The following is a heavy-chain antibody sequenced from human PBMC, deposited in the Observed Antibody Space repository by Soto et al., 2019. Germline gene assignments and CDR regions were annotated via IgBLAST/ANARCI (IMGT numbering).Heavy chain of an antibody. V-gene: IGHV1-69*01. CDR1: GGSFNRHT. CDR3: ARGWGYDSTDYYYAY. J-gene: IGHJ4*02. D-gene: IGHD3-22*01. CDR2: IIPIFGTA. Sequence: QVQLVQSGAEVRKPGSSVRVSCKASGGSFNRHTISWVRQAPGQGLEWMGGIIPIFGTANHAQKFQGRVTIIADEPTSTVYMEVSSLRSDDTAIYYCARGWGYDSTDYYYAYWGQGTLVIVSS.